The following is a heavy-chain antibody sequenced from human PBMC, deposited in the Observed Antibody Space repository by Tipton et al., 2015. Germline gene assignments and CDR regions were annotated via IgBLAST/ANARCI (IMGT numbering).Heavy chain of an antibody. Sequence: SLRLSCAVSGFTFSSYAMSWVRQAPGKGLEWVSAISGSGGSTYYADSVKGRFTISRDNSKSTVYLQMNSLRAEDTAVYYCARVYCGGDCRTAYYYYGLDVWGQGTTVTVSS. V-gene: IGHV3-23*01. CDR3: ARVYCGGDCRTAYYYYGLDV. CDR2: ISGSGGST. D-gene: IGHD2-21*02. CDR1: GFTFSSYA. J-gene: IGHJ6*02.